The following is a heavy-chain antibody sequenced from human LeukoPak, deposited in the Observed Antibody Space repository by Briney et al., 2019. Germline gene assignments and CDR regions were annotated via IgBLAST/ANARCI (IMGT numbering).Heavy chain of an antibody. CDR2: TSYDESNK. CDR1: GFTFRTYG. CDR3: AKDGRMYSSGWYSYFDQ. J-gene: IGHJ4*02. Sequence: GGSLRLSCAVSGFTFRTYGMHWVRQAPGKGLEWVAVTSYDESNKYYADSVKGRFTISRDNSKNTVYLQVNSLRAEDTAVYYCAKDGRMYSSGWYSYFDQWGQGTLVTVSS. D-gene: IGHD6-19*01. V-gene: IGHV3-30*18.